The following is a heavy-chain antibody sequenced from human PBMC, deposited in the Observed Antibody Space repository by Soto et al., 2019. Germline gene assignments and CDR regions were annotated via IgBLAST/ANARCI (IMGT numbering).Heavy chain of an antibody. J-gene: IGHJ6*02. CDR3: ARAASGYDDPFRDYYYYGMDV. Sequence: EVQLVESGGGLVQPGGSLRLSCAASGFTFSSYSMNWVRQAPGKGLEWVSYISSSSSTIYYADSVKGRFTISRDNAKNSRYLQMNSLRDEDTAVYYCARAASGYDDPFRDYYYYGMDVWGQGTTVTVSS. D-gene: IGHD5-12*01. CDR1: GFTFSSYS. V-gene: IGHV3-48*02. CDR2: ISSSSSTI.